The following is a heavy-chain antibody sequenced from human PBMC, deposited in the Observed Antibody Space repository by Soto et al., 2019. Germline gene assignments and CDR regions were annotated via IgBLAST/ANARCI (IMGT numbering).Heavy chain of an antibody. CDR2: INHSGST. D-gene: IGHD6-13*01. V-gene: IGHV4-34*01. CDR1: GESFSGYY. CDR3: ARGKQLVYYYYYGMDV. Sequence: SETLSLTCAVYGESFSGYYWSWIRQPPGKGLEWIGEINHSGSTNYNPSLKSRVTISVDTSKNQFSLKLSSVTAADTAVYYCARGKQLVYYYYYGMDVWGQGTTVTVS. J-gene: IGHJ6*02.